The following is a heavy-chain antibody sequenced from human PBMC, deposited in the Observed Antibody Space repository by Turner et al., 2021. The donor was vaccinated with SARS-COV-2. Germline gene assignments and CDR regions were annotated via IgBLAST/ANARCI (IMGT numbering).Heavy chain of an antibody. CDR3: AREGGVGATTGFDI. CDR1: GFTFSSSG. J-gene: IGHJ3*02. V-gene: IGHV3-33*01. D-gene: IGHD1-26*01. Sequence: QVQLVESGGGVVQPGRSLRLSCAASGFTFSSSGMHWVRQAPGKGLEWVAVIWYDGSNKYYADSVKGRFTISRDNSKNTLYLQMNSLRAEDTAVYYCAREGGVGATTGFDIWGQGTMVTVSS. CDR2: IWYDGSNK.